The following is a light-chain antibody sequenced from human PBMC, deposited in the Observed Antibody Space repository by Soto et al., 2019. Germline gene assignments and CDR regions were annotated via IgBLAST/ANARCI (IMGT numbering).Light chain of an antibody. CDR1: SSNIGGNT. CDR2: TNN. V-gene: IGLV1-44*01. CDR3: AAWDDSLNGVV. J-gene: IGLJ2*01. Sequence: QSVLTQPPSASGTPGQRVTISCSGSSSNIGGNTVNWYQQLPGTAPKLLMYTNNQRPSGVPDRFSGSKSGTSASLAISGLQSEDEADYYCAAWDDSLNGVVFGGGTKL.